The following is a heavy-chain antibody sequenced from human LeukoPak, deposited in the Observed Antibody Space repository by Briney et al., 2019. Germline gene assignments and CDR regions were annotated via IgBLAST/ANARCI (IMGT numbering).Heavy chain of an antibody. V-gene: IGHV3-7*01. D-gene: IGHD6-19*01. J-gene: IGHJ4*02. Sequence: GGSLRLSCAASGFTFSSYWMSGVRRAPGKGRECVANIQQDGSEKYYGDSVKGRFTISRDNAKNSLYLQMNSLRAEDTAVYYCARGRRSDSSGPPYFDYWGQGTLVTVSS. CDR3: ARGRRSDSSGPPYFDY. CDR2: IQQDGSEK. CDR1: GFTFSSYW.